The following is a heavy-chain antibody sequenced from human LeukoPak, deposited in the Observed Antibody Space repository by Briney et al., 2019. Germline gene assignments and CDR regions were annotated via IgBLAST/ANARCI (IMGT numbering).Heavy chain of an antibody. D-gene: IGHD3-3*01. CDR1: GGTFSSYA. Sequence: ASVKVSCKASGGTFSSYAISWVRQAPGQGLEGRGGIIPIFGTANYAQKFKGRVTITADESTSTAYMELSSLRSEETAVYYCARELQRFLEWQRANWFDPWGQGTLVTVSS. CDR3: ARELQRFLEWQRANWFDP. CDR2: IIPIFGTA. V-gene: IGHV1-69*13. J-gene: IGHJ5*02.